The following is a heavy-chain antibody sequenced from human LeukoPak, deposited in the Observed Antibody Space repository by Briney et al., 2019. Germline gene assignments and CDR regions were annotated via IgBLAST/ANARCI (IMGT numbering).Heavy chain of an antibody. D-gene: IGHD2-2*01. CDR3: ARGLGVVVPAAIRYYYYYYMDV. J-gene: IGHJ6*03. CDR2: IYTSGST. CDR1: GGSISSGSYY. Sequence: SETLSLTCTVSGGSISSGSYYWSWIRQPAGKGLEWIGRIYTSGSTNYNPSLKSRVTISVDTSKNQFSLKLSSVTAADTAVYYCARGLGVVVPAAIRYYYYYYMDVWGKGTTVTVSS. V-gene: IGHV4-61*02.